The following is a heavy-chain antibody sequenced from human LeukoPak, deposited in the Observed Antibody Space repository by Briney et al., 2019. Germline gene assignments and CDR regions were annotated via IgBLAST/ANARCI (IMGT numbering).Heavy chain of an antibody. J-gene: IGHJ4*02. CDR1: GIIFSNYW. CDR2: INRDGSST. D-gene: IGHD5-18*01. V-gene: IGHV3-74*01. Sequence: PGGSLRLSCAASGIIFSNYWMHWVRQAPGKGLVWVSRINRDGSSTSYADSVKGRITISRDNAKNTLYLQMNSLRAEDTAVYYCARGGGYSYGSFDYWGQGTLVTVSS. CDR3: ARGGGYSYGSFDY.